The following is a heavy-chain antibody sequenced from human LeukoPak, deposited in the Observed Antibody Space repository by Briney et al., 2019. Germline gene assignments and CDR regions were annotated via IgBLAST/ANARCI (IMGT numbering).Heavy chain of an antibody. CDR1: GYTFTSYG. CDR2: LSAYNGNT. V-gene: IGHV1-18*01. Sequence: GSVKVSCKASGYTFTSYGISWVRQAPGQGLEWRGWLSAYNGNTNYAQKIQGRVTMTTDTSTSTAYMELRSLRSDDTAVYYCAGGGDIVATDDYFDYWGQGTLVTVSS. CDR3: AGGGDIVATDDYFDY. J-gene: IGHJ4*02. D-gene: IGHD5-12*01.